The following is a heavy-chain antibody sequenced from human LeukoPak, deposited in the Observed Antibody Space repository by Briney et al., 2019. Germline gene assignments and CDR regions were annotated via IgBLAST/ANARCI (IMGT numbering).Heavy chain of an antibody. CDR1: GGSISSYY. V-gene: IGHV4-4*07. CDR3: ARDIPFYDFWSGYSTGNWFDP. Sequence: SETLSLTCTVSGGSISSYYWSWIRQPPGKGLEWIGRIYTSGGTNYNPSLKSRVTMSVDTSKNQFSLKLSSVTAADTAVYYCARDIPFYDFWSGYSTGNWFDPWGQGTLVTVSS. J-gene: IGHJ5*02. CDR2: IYTSGGT. D-gene: IGHD3-3*01.